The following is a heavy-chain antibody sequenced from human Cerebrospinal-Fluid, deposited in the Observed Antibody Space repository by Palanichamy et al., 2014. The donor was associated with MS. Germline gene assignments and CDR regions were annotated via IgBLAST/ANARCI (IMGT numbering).Heavy chain of an antibody. Sequence: QLQLQESGSGLVKPSQTLSLTCSVSGDSISSGGYSWSWIRQPPGKGLEWIGFVYQTGATYYSPSLKSRATISVDRSKNQFSLKLNSVTAADTAVYYCARGGFTLFGVIIPYFEHWGQGALVTVSS. CDR3: ARGGFTLFGVIIPYFEH. V-gene: IGHV4-30-2*01. D-gene: IGHD3-3*01. CDR1: GDSISSGGYS. J-gene: IGHJ4*02. CDR2: VYQTGAT.